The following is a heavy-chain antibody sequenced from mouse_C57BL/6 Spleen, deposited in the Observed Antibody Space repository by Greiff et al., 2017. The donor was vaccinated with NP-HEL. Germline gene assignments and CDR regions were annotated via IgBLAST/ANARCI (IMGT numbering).Heavy chain of an antibody. D-gene: IGHD1-1*01. Sequence: CKASGIDFSRYWMSWVRRAPGKGLEWIGEINPDSSTINYAPSLKDKFIISRDNAKNTLYLQMSKVRSEDTALYYCARPRYYGSSWYFDVWGTGTTVTVSS. CDR1: GIDFSRYW. CDR2: INPDSSTI. V-gene: IGHV4-1*01. J-gene: IGHJ1*03. CDR3: ARPRYYGSSWYFDV.